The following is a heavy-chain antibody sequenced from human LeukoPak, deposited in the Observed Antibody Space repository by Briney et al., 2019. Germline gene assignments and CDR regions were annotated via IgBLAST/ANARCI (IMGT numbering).Heavy chain of an antibody. CDR1: VFTFSSYA. Sequence: GGSLRLSCAASVFTFSSYAMHWVRQAPGKGLEWVAVISYDGSNKYYADSVKGRFTISRDNSKNTLYLQMNSLRAEDTAVYYCARELSWFDPWGQGTLVTVSS. CDR2: ISYDGSNK. CDR3: ARELSWFDP. V-gene: IGHV3-30-3*01. J-gene: IGHJ5*02.